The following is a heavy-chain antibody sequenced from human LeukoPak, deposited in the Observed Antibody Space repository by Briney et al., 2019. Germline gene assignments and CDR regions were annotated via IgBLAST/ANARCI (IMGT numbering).Heavy chain of an antibody. Sequence: PSESLCLTRTVSRGSISSGDYYSSWIRQPPGKGLEWIGYIYYSGSTYYNPSLKSRVTISVDTPKNQFSLKLSSVTAAETAVYYCAREFLRVNAFDIWGQGTMVTVSS. CDR1: RGSISSGDYY. J-gene: IGHJ3*02. CDR3: AREFLRVNAFDI. V-gene: IGHV4-30-4*08. D-gene: IGHD4-17*01. CDR2: IYYSGST.